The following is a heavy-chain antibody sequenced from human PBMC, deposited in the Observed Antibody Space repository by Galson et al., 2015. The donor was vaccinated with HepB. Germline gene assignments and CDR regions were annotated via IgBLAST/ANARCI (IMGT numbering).Heavy chain of an antibody. Sequence: SLRLSCAASGFTFSDYYMSWIRQAPGKGLEWVSYISSSSSYTNYADSVKGRFTISRDNAKNSLYLQMNSLRAEDTAVYYCARVVTMVRGVRNVFDYWGQGTLVTVSS. D-gene: IGHD3-10*01. J-gene: IGHJ4*02. CDR1: GFTFSDYY. CDR3: ARVVTMVRGVRNVFDY. CDR2: ISSSSSYT. V-gene: IGHV3-11*05.